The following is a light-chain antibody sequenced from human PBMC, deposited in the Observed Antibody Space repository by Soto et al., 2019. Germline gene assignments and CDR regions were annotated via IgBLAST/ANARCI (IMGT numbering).Light chain of an antibody. CDR2: DAS. CDR3: QQRSNWPWT. V-gene: IGKV3-11*01. CDR1: QSVSSY. J-gene: IGKJ1*01. Sequence: EIVLTQSPATLSLSPGERATLSCWASQSVSSYLAWYQHKPGQAPRLLIYDASNRATGIPARFSGSGSGTDFTLTISRLEPEDFAFYYCQQRSNWPWTFGQGTKVEIK.